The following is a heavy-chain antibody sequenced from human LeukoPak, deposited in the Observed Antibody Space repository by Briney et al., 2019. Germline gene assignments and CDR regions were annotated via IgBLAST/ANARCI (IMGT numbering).Heavy chain of an antibody. D-gene: IGHD1-26*01. CDR2: ITSSSSYI. CDR3: ARVLLGATTINYYYYYMDV. Sequence: GGSLRLPCAASGFTFSSYTINWVRQAPGKGLEWVSSITSSSSYINYADSAKGRFTISRDNAKNSLYLQMNSLRAEDTAVYYCARVLLGATTINYYYYYMDVWGKGTTVTVSS. CDR1: GFTFSSYT. J-gene: IGHJ6*03. V-gene: IGHV3-21*01.